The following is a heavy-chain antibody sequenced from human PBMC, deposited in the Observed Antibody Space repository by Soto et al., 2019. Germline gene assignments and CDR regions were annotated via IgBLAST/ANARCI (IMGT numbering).Heavy chain of an antibody. CDR2: FIAMLGTP. D-gene: IGHD5-18*01. V-gene: IGHV1-69*13. CDR1: GGTFGSQG. CDR3: GRGAMANFDY. Sequence: GASVKVSCKASGGTFGSQGIAWVRQAPGQGLEWMGGFIAMLGTPTYAKKVQGRATISAGESLTSSYLELRSLRSEDTGVYFCGRGAMANFDYWGQGTVVTVSS. J-gene: IGHJ4*02.